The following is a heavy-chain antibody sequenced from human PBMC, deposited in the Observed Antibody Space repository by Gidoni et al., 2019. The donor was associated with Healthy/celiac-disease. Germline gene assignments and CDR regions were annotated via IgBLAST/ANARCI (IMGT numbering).Heavy chain of an antibody. CDR1: GFTFSSYG. CDR2: IWYDGSNK. CDR3: AKGYSYGTDAFDI. D-gene: IGHD5-18*01. J-gene: IGHJ3*02. V-gene: IGHV3-33*06. Sequence: QVQLVESGGGVVQHGRSLRLSCAASGFTFSSYGMHWVRQAPGKGLEWVAVIWYDGSNKYYADSVKGRFTISRDNSKNTLYLQMNSLRAEDTAVYYCAKGYSYGTDAFDIWGQGTMVTVSS.